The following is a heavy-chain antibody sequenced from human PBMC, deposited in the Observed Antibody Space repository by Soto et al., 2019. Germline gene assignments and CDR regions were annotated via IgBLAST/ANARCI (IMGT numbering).Heavy chain of an antibody. CDR1: GGSFNTYA. J-gene: IGHJ4*02. V-gene: IGHV1-69*12. CDR2: IIPVFGRV. Sequence: QVQLVQSGAEVKKPGSSVRVSCKASGGSFNTYAISRVRQAPGLGLEWMGGIIPVFGRVTYAQKFQGRVTITADDSTSTAYMELSRLRSDDTAIYYCADISLGYCITTSCPPGYWGQGPLVTGSS. CDR3: ADISLGYCITTSCPPGY. D-gene: IGHD2-2*01.